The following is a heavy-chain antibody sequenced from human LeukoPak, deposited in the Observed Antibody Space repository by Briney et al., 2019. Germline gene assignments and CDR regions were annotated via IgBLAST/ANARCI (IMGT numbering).Heavy chain of an antibody. J-gene: IGHJ5*02. CDR3: ARHLTNPVIFGVVRPSGWFDP. CDR1: GGSISSSSYY. D-gene: IGHD3-3*01. V-gene: IGHV4-39*01. CDR2: IYYSGST. Sequence: PSETLSLTCTVSGGSISSSSYYWGWIRQPPGKGLEWIGSIYYSGSTYYNPSLKSRVTISVDTSKNQFSLKLSSVTAADTAVYYCARHLTNPVIFGVVRPSGWFDPWGQGTLVTVSS.